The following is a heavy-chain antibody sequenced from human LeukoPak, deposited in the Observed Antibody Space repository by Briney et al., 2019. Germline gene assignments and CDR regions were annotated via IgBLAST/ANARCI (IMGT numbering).Heavy chain of an antibody. CDR3: AKLPSLKYFDY. J-gene: IGHJ4*02. V-gene: IGHV3-30*18. CDR1: GFTFSSYG. Sequence: GGSLRLSCAASGFTFSSYGMHWVRQAPGKGLEWVALISYDGTDKYYADSVKGRFTISRDNSKNTLYLQMNSLRAEDTAVYYCAKLPSLKYFDYWGQGTLVTVSS. CDR2: ISYDGTDK.